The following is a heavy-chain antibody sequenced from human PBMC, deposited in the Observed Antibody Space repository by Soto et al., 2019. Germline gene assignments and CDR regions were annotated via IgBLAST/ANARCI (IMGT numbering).Heavy chain of an antibody. CDR2: ISYDGSNK. V-gene: IGHV3-30*18. J-gene: IGHJ4*02. CDR1: VCTFSSYG. D-gene: IGHD5-18*01. CDR3: AKDLRGYSYGRGSQLEY. Sequence: VGSLRLSCASSVCTFSSYGMHCVRHSPGKWLEWVAVISYDGSNKYYADSVKGRFTISRDNSKNTLYLQMNSLRDEDTAVYYCAKDLRGYSYGRGSQLEYWGQGTLSTVSS.